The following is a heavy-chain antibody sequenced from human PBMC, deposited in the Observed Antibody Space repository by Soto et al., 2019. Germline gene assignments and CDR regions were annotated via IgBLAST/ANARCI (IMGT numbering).Heavy chain of an antibody. Sequence: QVRLVQSGAELRKPGSSVRVSCKASGDTFSSYAVSWMRQAPGQGLEWLGWIIPLLGTTRYAQRLQGRVTITADKTTSTAYMHLSSRTSDDTGLYYSARAQDYGVFGTTSPFAGWGQGTMVNVS. CDR2: IIPLLGTT. V-gene: IGHV1-69*06. D-gene: IGHD4-17*01. CDR3: ARAQDYGVFGTTSPFAG. J-gene: IGHJ3*01. CDR1: GDTFSSYA.